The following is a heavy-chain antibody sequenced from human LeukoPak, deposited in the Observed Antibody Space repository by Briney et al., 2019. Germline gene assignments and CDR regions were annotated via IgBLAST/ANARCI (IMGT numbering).Heavy chain of an antibody. CDR3: AKDDSYGSGPYGMDG. CDR1: GFTFSSYG. V-gene: IGHV3-30*02. D-gene: IGHD3-10*01. CDR2: IRYDGSNK. J-gene: IGHJ6*02. Sequence: GGSLRLSCAASGFTFSSYGMHWVRQAPGKGLEWVAFIRYDGSNKYYADSVKGRFTISRDNSKNTLYLQMNSLRAEDTAVYYCAKDDSYGSGPYGMDGWGQGTTVTVSS.